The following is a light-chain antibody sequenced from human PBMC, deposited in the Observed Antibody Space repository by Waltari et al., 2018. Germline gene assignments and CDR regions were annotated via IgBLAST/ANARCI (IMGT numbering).Light chain of an antibody. Sequence: QSALTQPASVSGSPGQSITISCTGSRSDVGRYDLVSSYQHHPDKAPQVIIFEDSMRPSGVSNRFSGSKSGNTASLTISGLQAEDEADYYCCSYADSRTWVFGGGTKLTVL. CDR2: EDS. J-gene: IGLJ3*02. CDR3: CSYADSRTWV. CDR1: RSDVGRYDL. V-gene: IGLV2-23*01.